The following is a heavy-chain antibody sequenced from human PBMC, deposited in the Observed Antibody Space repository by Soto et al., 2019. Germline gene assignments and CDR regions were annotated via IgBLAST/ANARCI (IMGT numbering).Heavy chain of an antibody. CDR3: ARDRRGITMIVVVTPGAFDI. CDR1: GGTFSSYA. J-gene: IGHJ3*02. V-gene: IGHV1-69*06. CDR2: ITPIFGTA. D-gene: IGHD3-22*01. Sequence: SVKVSCKASGGTFSSYAISWVRQAPGQGLEWMGGITPIFGTANYAQKFQGRVTITADKSTSTAYMELSSLRSEDTAVYYCARDRRGITMIVVVTPGAFDIWGQGTMVTVSS.